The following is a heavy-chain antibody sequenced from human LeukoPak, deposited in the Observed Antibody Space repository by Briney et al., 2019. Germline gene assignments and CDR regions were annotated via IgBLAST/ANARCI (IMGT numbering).Heavy chain of an antibody. CDR3: ARDIYSIAE. CDR1: GFTFSDYW. CDR2: IHSDGGTT. Sequence: GGSLRLSCAASGFTFSDYWIHWVRQAPGEGLVWVSLIHSDGGTTNYADSVKGRFTISRDNAKNTVYLQMNSLRVEDTAVYYCARDIYSIAEWGQGTLVTVSS. D-gene: IGHD1-26*01. V-gene: IGHV3-74*01. J-gene: IGHJ4*02.